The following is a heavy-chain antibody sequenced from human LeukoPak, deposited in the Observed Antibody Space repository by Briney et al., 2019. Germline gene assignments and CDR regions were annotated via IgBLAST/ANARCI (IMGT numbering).Heavy chain of an antibody. Sequence: GGSLRLSCAASGFTFDDYAMHWVRQAPGKGLEWVSGISWNSGSIGYADSVKGRFTISRDNAKNSLYLQMNSLRAEDTALYYCARSTVTTPHDAFDIWGQGTMVTVSS. CDR3: ARSTVTTPHDAFDI. CDR2: ISWNSGSI. J-gene: IGHJ3*02. CDR1: GFTFDDYA. D-gene: IGHD4-17*01. V-gene: IGHV3-9*01.